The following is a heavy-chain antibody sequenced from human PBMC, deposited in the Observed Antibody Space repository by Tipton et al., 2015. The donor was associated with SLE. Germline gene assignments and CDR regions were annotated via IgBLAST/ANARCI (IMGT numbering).Heavy chain of an antibody. Sequence: TLSLTCTVSGGSMNDYYWSWIRQPPGKGLEWIGYIYYTGSSNHNPSLKGRVTMSVDTSKNQFSLSVNSVTAADTAVYYCARGAPSGYHFDYWGQGTLVTVSS. J-gene: IGHJ4*02. V-gene: IGHV4-59*08. CDR3: ARGAPSGYHFDY. D-gene: IGHD3-22*01. CDR1: GGSMNDYY. CDR2: IYYTGSS.